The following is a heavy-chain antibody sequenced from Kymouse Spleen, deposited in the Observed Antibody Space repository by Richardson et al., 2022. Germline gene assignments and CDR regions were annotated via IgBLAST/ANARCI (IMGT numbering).Heavy chain of an antibody. J-gene: IGHJ6*02. D-gene: IGHD6-19*01. Sequence: QVQLVESGGGVVQPGRSLRLSCAASGFTFSSYGMHWVRQAPGKGLEWVAVIWYDGSNKYYADSVKGRFTISRDNSKNTLYLQMNSLRAEDTAVYYCARDHGAVTTTISHYYYYGMDVWGQGTTVTVSS. CDR1: GFTFSSYG. CDR3: ARDHGAVTTTISHYYYYGMDV. CDR2: IWYDGSNK. V-gene: IGHV3-33*01.